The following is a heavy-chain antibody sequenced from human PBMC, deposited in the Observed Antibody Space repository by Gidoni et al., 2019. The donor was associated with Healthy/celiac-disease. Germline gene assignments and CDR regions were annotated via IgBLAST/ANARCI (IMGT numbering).Heavy chain of an antibody. CDR1: GGTFSSYA. D-gene: IGHD3-22*01. V-gene: IGHV1-69*01. CDR2: IIPILGTA. Sequence: QLVQSGAEVKKPGSSMKVSCTAYGGTFSSYAISWVRQAPGQGLEWMGGIIPILGTANYAQKFQGRVTITADESTSTAYMELSSLRSEDTAVYYCARSGYYHNWFDPWGQGTLVTVSS. J-gene: IGHJ5*02. CDR3: ARSGYYHNWFDP.